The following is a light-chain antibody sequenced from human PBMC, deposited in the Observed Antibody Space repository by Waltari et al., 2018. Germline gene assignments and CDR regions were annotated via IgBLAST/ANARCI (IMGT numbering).Light chain of an antibody. CDR2: DVT. CDR3: SSYTSSSTVV. CDR1: SSDIGVYNF. Sequence: QSALTQPASVTGSPGQSVTISCTGTSSDIGVYNFVSWYQQHPGKAPKLMIYDVTNRPTGVSDRFSASKSGNTASLTISGLQAEDEGDYYCSSYTSSSTVVFGGGTTLTVL. V-gene: IGLV2-14*03. J-gene: IGLJ2*01.